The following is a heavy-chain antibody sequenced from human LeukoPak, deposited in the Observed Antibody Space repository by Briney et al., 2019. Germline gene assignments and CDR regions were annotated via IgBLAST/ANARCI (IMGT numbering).Heavy chain of an antibody. V-gene: IGHV4-59*08. Sequence: PSETLSLTCTVSGGSISSYYWSWIRQPPGKGLEWIGYIYYSGSTNYNPSLKSRVTISVDTSKNQFSLKLSSVTAADTAVYYCARINYYDSSGYYWGQGTLVTVSS. J-gene: IGHJ4*02. CDR3: ARINYYDSSGYY. CDR2: IYYSGST. D-gene: IGHD3-22*01. CDR1: GGSISSYY.